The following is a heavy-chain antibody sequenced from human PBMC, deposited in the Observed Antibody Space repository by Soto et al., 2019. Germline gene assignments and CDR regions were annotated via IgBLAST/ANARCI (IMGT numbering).Heavy chain of an antibody. J-gene: IGHJ5*02. V-gene: IGHV1-69*13. CDR2: IIPIFGTA. Sequence: GASAKVSCKASGGTFSSYAISWVRQAPGQGLEWMGGIIPIFGTANYAQKFQGRVTITADESTSTAYMELSSLRSEDTAVYYCASTTAYGVAAAVANWFDPWGQGTLVTVSS. CDR3: ASTTAYGVAAAVANWFDP. D-gene: IGHD6-13*01. CDR1: GGTFSSYA.